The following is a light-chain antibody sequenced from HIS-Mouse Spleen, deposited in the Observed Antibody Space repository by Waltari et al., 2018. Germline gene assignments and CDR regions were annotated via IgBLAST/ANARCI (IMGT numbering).Light chain of an antibody. CDR1: SGSIASNH. CDR2: EDN. V-gene: IGLV6-57*04. CDR3: QSYDSSNLV. J-gene: IGLJ3*02. Sequence: NFMLTQPHSVSEPPGKTVTISCTRTSGSIASNHVQWYQQRPGSAPTTVIYEDNQRPSGVPDRFSGSIDSSSNSASLTISGLKTEDEADYYCQSYDSSNLVFGGGTKLTVL.